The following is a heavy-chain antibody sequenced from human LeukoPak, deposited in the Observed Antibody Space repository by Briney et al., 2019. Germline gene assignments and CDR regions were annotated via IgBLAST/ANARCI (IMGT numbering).Heavy chain of an antibody. CDR2: ISGDGVSP. V-gene: IGHV3-23*01. D-gene: IGHD4/OR15-4a*01. CDR1: GFTFNNYA. J-gene: IGHJ4*02. Sequence: GGSLRLSCAASGFTFNNYALTWVRQTPGKGLECVSAISGDGVSPYYADSVRGRFTISRDNSKNTLYLQMNSLRVEDTAVYFCARDPGAFPYIFDCWGQGTLVTVSS. CDR3: ARDPGAFPYIFDC.